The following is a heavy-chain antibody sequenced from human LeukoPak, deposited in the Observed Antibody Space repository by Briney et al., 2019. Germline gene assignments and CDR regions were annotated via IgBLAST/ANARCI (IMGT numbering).Heavy chain of an antibody. V-gene: IGHV3-74*01. CDR2: INSDGSST. CDR1: GFTFSTYW. J-gene: IGHJ4*02. Sequence: GGSLRLSCAASGFTFSTYWVHWVRQAPGKGLVWVSRINSDGSSTTYADSVKGRFTISRDNAKNTLYLQMNSLRAEDTAVYYCARVFSGWYFYFDNWGQGTLVTVSS. CDR3: ARVFSGWYFYFDN. D-gene: IGHD6-19*01.